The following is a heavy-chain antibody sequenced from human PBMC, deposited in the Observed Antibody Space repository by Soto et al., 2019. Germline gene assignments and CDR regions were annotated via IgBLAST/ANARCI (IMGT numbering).Heavy chain of an antibody. Sequence: SGPTLLNPTHTLTLTFTFSVFSLTSGVACWAWIRQPPGKALEWLALMSWDCDTYYSPSLQSRLTITKDTSKNQVVLTMTNMDPVDTGTYYCAHRHFLSLGELPGHFDPWGQGILXPVSS. CDR3: AHRHFLSLGELPGHFDP. J-gene: IGHJ5*02. CDR2: MSWDCDT. V-gene: IGHV2-5*02. CDR1: VFSLTSGVAC. D-gene: IGHD2-2*01.